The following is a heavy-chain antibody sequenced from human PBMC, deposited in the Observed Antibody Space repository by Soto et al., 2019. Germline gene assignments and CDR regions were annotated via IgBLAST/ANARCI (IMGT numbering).Heavy chain of an antibody. CDR1: GFPFNDYY. CDR2: ISSSGSTI. V-gene: IGHV3-11*01. D-gene: IGHD2-2*01. J-gene: IGHJ5*02. Sequence: GGSMRLSCAASGFPFNDYYMSWIRQAPGKGLEWVSYISSSGSTIYYADSVKGRFTISRDNAKNSLYLQMNSLRAEDTAVYYCARDRRPVFGLVPDHNWFDPWGQGTLVTVSS. CDR3: ARDRRPVFGLVPDHNWFDP.